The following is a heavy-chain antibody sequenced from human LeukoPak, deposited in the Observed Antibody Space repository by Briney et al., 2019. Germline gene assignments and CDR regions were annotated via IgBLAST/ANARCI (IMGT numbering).Heavy chain of an antibody. V-gene: IGHV4-34*01. CDR2: INHSGST. CDR3: ARGSAPRRYYYDSSGYYYVWYFDL. Sequence: SETLSLTCAVYGGSFSGYYWSWIRQPPGKGLEWIGEINHSGSTNYNPSLKSRVTISVDTSKNQFSLKLSSVTAADTAVYYCARGSAPRRYYYDSSGYYYVWYFDLWGRGTRVTVSS. D-gene: IGHD3-22*01. J-gene: IGHJ2*01. CDR1: GGSFSGYY.